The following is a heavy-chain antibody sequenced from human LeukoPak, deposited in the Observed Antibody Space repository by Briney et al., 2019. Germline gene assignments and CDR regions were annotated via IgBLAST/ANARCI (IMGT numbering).Heavy chain of an antibody. Sequence: GASVKVSCKASGGPFSSFDINWVRQAPGQGLEWMGGIIPMFTSPYYAQKFRGRVTITADESTSTAYLDLSSLRSEDTAIYYCARAGVAARGWFDPWGQGTQVTVSS. CDR3: ARAGVAARGWFDP. CDR1: GGPFSSFD. J-gene: IGHJ5*02. CDR2: IIPMFTSP. V-gene: IGHV1-69*13. D-gene: IGHD6-6*01.